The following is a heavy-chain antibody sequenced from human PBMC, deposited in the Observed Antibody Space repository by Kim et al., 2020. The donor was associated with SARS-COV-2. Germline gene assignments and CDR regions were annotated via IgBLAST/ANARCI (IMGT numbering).Heavy chain of an antibody. CDR1: GGSISSSSYY. CDR3: ARGMRVYFDY. CDR2: IYYSGST. J-gene: IGHJ4*02. D-gene: IGHD2-8*01. V-gene: IGHV4-39*01. Sequence: SETLSLTCTVSGGSISSSSYYWGWIRQPPGKGLEWIGSIYYSGSTYYNPSLKSRVTISVDTSKNQFSLKLSSVTAADTAVYYCARGMRVYFDYWGQGTLVTVSS.